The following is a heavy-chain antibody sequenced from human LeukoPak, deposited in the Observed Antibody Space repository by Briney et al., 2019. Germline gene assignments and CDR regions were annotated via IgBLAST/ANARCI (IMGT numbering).Heavy chain of an antibody. CDR3: ARHGRRAGPFTY. D-gene: IGHD6-13*01. CDR1: GGSIRTYY. V-gene: IGHV4-59*08. J-gene: IGHJ4*02. Sequence: ASETLPLTCVVSGGSIRTYYWSWIRQPPGKGLEWIGYIYSSGSTNYNPSLKSRVSISVDTSKNQFTLNLNSVTAADTAVYYCARHGRRAGPFTYWGQGTLVTVSS. CDR2: IYSSGST.